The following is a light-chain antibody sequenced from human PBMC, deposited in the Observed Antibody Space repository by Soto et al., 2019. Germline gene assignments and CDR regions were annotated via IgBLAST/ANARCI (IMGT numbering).Light chain of an antibody. CDR3: QQLNSYPRT. Sequence: DIQSTQSPSFLSASVGDRVTITCRASQGISSYLAWYQQKPGKAPNLLIYSASTLQSGVPSRFSGSGSGTEFTLTISSLQPEDFATYYCQQLNSYPRTFGQGTKVDIK. CDR1: QGISSY. J-gene: IGKJ1*01. V-gene: IGKV1-9*01. CDR2: SAS.